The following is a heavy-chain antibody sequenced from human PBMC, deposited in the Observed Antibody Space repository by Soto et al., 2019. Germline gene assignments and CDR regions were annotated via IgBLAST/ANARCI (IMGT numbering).Heavy chain of an antibody. J-gene: IGHJ4*02. CDR1: GFSLSTTRVG. CDR2: IYWDDDK. Sequence: QITLKESGPTLVKPTQTLTLTCTFSGFSLSTTRVGVGWIRQPPGKALEWLALIYWDDDKRYSPFLKSRLTPXXXTXXTQVVLTTTNMDPTDTATYFCAHTLVAGLGYYFDYWGQGTLVTVSS. D-gene: IGHD6-19*01. V-gene: IGHV2-5*02. CDR3: AHTLVAGLGYYFDY.